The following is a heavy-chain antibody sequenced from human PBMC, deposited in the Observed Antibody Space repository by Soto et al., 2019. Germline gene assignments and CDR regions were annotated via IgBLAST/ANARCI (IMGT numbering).Heavy chain of an antibody. V-gene: IGHV3-48*02. CDR2: ISSSSSTI. CDR1: GLTFTSYS. J-gene: IGHJ4*02. CDR3: ARDRGYTYGFDF. D-gene: IGHD5-18*01. Sequence: SLRLSCAASGLTFTSYSMNWVRQAPGKGLEWVSFISSSSSTIYYADSAKGRFTISRDNAKNSLYLQMNSLRDEDTAVYYCARDRGYTYGFDFWGQGALVTVSS.